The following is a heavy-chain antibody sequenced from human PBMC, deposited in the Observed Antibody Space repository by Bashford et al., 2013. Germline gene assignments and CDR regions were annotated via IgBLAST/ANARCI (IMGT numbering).Heavy chain of an antibody. CDR2: INHRGST. Sequence: SSETLSLTCGVYGGSLSASYWSWIRQSPGKGLEWIGEINHRGSTNYNPSLKSRVTISVDTSKNQFSLKLSSVTAADTAVYYCARVPFGEVPYYYYMDVWGKGTTVTVSS. CDR3: ARVPFGEVPYYYYMDV. J-gene: IGHJ6*03. CDR1: GGSLSASY. D-gene: IGHD3-10*01. V-gene: IGHV4-34*01.